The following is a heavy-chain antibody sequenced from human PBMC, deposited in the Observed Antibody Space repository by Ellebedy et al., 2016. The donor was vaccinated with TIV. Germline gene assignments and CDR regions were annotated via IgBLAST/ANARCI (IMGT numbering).Heavy chain of an antibody. CDR3: ARSSGWDRFDY. J-gene: IGHJ4*02. CDR1: AGSISSYY. Sequence: MPSETLSLTCTVSAGSISSYYWSWIRQPPGKGLEWIGYIYYSGGTNYNPSLKSRVTIAVDTSKKQISLKLSSVTAADTAVYYCARSSGWDRFDYWGQGTLVTVSS. V-gene: IGHV4-59*01. D-gene: IGHD6-19*01. CDR2: IYYSGGT.